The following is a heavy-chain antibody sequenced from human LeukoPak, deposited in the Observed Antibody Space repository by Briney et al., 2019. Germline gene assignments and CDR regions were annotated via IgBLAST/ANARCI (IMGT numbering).Heavy chain of an antibody. CDR3: ARGRWELLFAFDI. J-gene: IGHJ3*02. CDR2: IYSGGST. Sequence: GGSLRLSCAASGFTVSSNYMSWVRQAPGKGLEWVSVIYSGGSTYYADSVKGRFTISRDNSKNTLYLQMNSLRAEDTAVYYCARGRWELLFAFDIWGQGTMVTVSS. D-gene: IGHD1-26*01. CDR1: GFTVSSNY. V-gene: IGHV3-53*01.